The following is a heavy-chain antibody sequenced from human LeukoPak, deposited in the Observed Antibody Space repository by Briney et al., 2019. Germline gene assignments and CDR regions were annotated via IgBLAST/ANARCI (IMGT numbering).Heavy chain of an antibody. V-gene: IGHV4-39*01. D-gene: IGHD6-19*01. CDR3: ARTIAVAGKVPSFDY. CDR2: VYYRGST. J-gene: IGHJ4*02. Sequence: SETLSLTCTVSGGSISSSSSYWGWIRQPPGRGLEWIGSVYYRGSTYYNAPLKSRVTVSVDTSKNQFSLKLSSVTAADTAVYYCARTIAVAGKVPSFDYWGQGTLVTVSS. CDR1: GGSISSSSSY.